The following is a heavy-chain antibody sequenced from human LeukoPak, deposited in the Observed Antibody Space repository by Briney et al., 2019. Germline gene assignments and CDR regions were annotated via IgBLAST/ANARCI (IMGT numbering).Heavy chain of an antibody. CDR2: ISSSRSYI. J-gene: IGHJ6*02. Sequence: GGSLSLSCAASGFTVSSHHMSWVRQAPGKGLEWVSSISSSRSYIYYADSVKGRFTISRDNAKNSLYLQMNSLRAEDTAVYYCARDSETYYYDSSGYLRRYYGMDVWGQGTTVTVSS. CDR3: ARDSETYYYDSSGYLRRYYGMDV. D-gene: IGHD3-22*01. CDR1: GFTVSSHH. V-gene: IGHV3-21*01.